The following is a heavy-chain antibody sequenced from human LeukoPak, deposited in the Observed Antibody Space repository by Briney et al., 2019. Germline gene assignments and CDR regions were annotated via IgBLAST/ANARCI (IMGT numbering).Heavy chain of an antibody. J-gene: IGHJ4*02. CDR1: GYTFTNYG. D-gene: IGHD3-22*01. Sequence: ASVKVSCKASGYTFTNYGISWVRQAPGQGLEWMGWISAYNGNTDYAQRLQGRVTMTTDTSTSTAYMELRSLRSDDTAVYYCARGRRYYDSSGYLSYFDYWGQGTLVTASS. CDR2: ISAYNGNT. V-gene: IGHV1-18*01. CDR3: ARGRRYYDSSGYLSYFDY.